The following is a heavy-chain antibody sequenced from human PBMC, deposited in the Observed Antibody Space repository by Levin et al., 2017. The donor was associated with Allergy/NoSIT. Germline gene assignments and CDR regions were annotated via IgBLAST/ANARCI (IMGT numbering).Heavy chain of an antibody. D-gene: IGHD3-10*01. J-gene: IGHJ3*02. Sequence: GGSLRLSCTASGFTFGDYAMSWVRQAPGKGLEWVGFIRSKAYGGTTEYAASVKGRFTISRDDSKSIAYLQMNSLKTEDTAVYYCTRDRIRGPFITEDAFDIWGQGTMVTVSS. CDR1: GFTFGDYA. CDR3: TRDRIRGPFITEDAFDI. CDR2: IRSKAYGGTT. V-gene: IGHV3-49*04.